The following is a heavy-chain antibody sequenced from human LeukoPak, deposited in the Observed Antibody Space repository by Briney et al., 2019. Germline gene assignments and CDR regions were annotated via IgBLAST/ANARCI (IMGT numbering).Heavy chain of an antibody. CDR1: GWTFSSYW. D-gene: IGHD2-2*01. Sequence: PGGSLRLSCAASGWTFSSYWMNRVRQAPGKGLEWVANIKQDGNEKFYVDSVKGRFTISRDNAKNSLYLQMNSLRAEDTAVYYCARVGLGYCSSTSCHNWFDPWGQGTLVTVSS. V-gene: IGHV3-7*01. CDR2: IKQDGNEK. J-gene: IGHJ5*02. CDR3: ARVGLGYCSSTSCHNWFDP.